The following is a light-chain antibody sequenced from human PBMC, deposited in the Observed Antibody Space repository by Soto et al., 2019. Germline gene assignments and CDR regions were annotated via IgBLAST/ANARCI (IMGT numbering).Light chain of an antibody. V-gene: IGKV3-20*01. CDR3: QDYGSSPRT. CDR2: GAS. Sequence: EIVLTQSPGTLSLSPGERATLSCRASQSVSSSYLAWYQQNTGQAPRLLIYGASSRATGIPARFSGGGAGIDFTLTISRVEPGDYAVYFCQDYGSSPRTFGQGTKVEIK. J-gene: IGKJ1*01. CDR1: QSVSSSY.